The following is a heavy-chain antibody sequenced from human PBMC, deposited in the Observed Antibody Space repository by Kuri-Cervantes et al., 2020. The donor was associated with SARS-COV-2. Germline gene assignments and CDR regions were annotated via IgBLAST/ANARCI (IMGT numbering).Heavy chain of an antibody. D-gene: IGHD3-10*01. J-gene: IGHJ6*02. Sequence: GESLKISCAASGFTFDDYAMHWVRQAPGKGLEWVSAISGSGGSTYYADSVKGRFTISRDNSKNTLYLQMNSLRAEDTAVYYCAKARYYSWGQGTTVTVSS. V-gene: IGHV3-23*01. CDR2: ISGSGGST. CDR1: GFTFDDYA. CDR3: AKARYYS.